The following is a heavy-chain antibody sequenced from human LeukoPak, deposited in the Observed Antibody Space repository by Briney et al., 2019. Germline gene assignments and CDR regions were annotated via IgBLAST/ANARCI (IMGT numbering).Heavy chain of an antibody. CDR1: GGSISSSSYY. V-gene: IGHV4-39*01. D-gene: IGHD3-16*02. Sequence: PSETLSLTCTVSGGSISSSSYYWGWIRQPPGKGLEWIGSIYYSGSTYYNPSLKSRVTISVDTSKNQFSLKLSSVTAADTAVYYCASSIYDHVWGSYRLPVDYWGQGTLVTVSS. CDR3: ASSIYDHVWGSYRLPVDY. J-gene: IGHJ4*02. CDR2: IYYSGST.